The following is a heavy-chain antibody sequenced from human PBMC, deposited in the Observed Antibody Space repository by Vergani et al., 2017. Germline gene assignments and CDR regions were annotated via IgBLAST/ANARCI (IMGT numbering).Heavy chain of an antibody. CDR3: ARGPRRDVLAFRYYYGMDV. D-gene: IGHD3-3*02. J-gene: IGHJ6*02. CDR2: INHNGST. Sequence: QVQLQQWGAGLLKPSETLSLTCAVYGGSFSGYYWSWIRQPPGKGREWIGEINHNGSTNYNPSLKSRVTISVDTSKNQFSLKLSSVTAADTAVYYCARGPRRDVLAFRYYYGMDVWGQGTTVTVSS. CDR1: GGSFSGYY. V-gene: IGHV4-34*01.